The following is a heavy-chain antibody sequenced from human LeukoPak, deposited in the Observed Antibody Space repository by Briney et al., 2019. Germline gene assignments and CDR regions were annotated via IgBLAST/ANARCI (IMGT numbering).Heavy chain of an antibody. Sequence: GGSLRLSCAASGFTLDDNSIYWVRQPPGKGLEWVALISWNGAATYYADSVRGRFTVSRDNSRNSTFMEMNSLITEDSAMYYCAKVARNSSWPYFEHWGQGTLVTVSS. CDR2: ISWNGAAT. J-gene: IGHJ1*01. D-gene: IGHD3-9*01. V-gene: IGHV3-43*01. CDR3: AKVARNSSWPYFEH. CDR1: GFTLDDNS.